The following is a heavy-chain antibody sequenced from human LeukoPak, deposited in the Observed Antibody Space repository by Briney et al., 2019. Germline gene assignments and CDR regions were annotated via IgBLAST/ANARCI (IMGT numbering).Heavy chain of an antibody. Sequence: SETLSLTCTVSGGSISNYYWSWIRQPAGKGPEWIGRLYIGRGTDYNPSLKSRVTMSVDTSKRQFSLRLTSVTAADTSIYYCARESRVFIGDGYYLDSWGPGTLITVS. CDR1: GGSISNYY. CDR3: ARESRVFIGDGYYLDS. CDR2: LYIGRGT. J-gene: IGHJ4*02. D-gene: IGHD3-3*01. V-gene: IGHV4-4*07.